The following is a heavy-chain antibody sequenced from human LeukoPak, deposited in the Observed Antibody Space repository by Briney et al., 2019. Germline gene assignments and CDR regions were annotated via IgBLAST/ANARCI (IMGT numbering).Heavy chain of an antibody. CDR2: IKQDGSEK. CDR1: GFTFSSYW. D-gene: IGHD6-13*01. J-gene: IGHJ4*02. CDR3: VRALAAGSY. V-gene: IGHV3-7*01. Sequence: GGSLRLSCAASGFTFSSYWMNCVRQSPGKGLEWVANIKQDGSEKYYVDSVKGRFTISRDNAKNSLYLQMNSLRAEDTAVYYCVRALAAGSYWGRGALVTVSS.